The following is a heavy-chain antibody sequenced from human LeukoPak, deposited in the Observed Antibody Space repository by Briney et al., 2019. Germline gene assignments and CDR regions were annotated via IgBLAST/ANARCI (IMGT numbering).Heavy chain of an antibody. CDR1: GFTVSSNY. CDR3: ARVVGSYPHFDY. J-gene: IGHJ4*02. D-gene: IGHD1-26*01. CDR2: IYSGGST. V-gene: IGHV3-53*01. Sequence: GGSLRLSCAASGFTVSSNYMSWVRQAPGKGLEWVSVIYSGGSTYYADSVKGRFTISRDNSKNTLYLQMNSLRAEDTAVYYCARVVGSYPHFDYWGQGTLVTVSS.